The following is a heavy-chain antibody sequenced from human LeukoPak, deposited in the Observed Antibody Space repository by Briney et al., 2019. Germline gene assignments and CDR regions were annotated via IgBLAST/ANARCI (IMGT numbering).Heavy chain of an antibody. CDR3: AKDLGGSGSSGYYYMDV. V-gene: IGHV3-23*01. CDR2: ISGGGGST. Sequence: GGSLRLSCAASGFTFSSYAMNWVRQAPGKGLEWVSAISGGGGSTYYADSVKGRFTISRDNSKNTLYLQMHSLRAEDTAVYYCAKDLGGSGSSGYYYMDVWGKGTTVTISS. CDR1: GFTFSSYA. J-gene: IGHJ6*03. D-gene: IGHD3-10*01.